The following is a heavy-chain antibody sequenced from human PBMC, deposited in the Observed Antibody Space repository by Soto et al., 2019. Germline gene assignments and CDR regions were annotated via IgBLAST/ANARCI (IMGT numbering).Heavy chain of an antibody. Sequence: GGSLRLSCAASGFTFSSYAMHWVRQAPGKGLEYVSAISSNGGSTYYANSVKGRFTISRDNSKNTLYLQMGSLRAEDMAVYYCARAVAGTGGAFDIWGQGTMVTVSS. J-gene: IGHJ3*02. D-gene: IGHD6-19*01. V-gene: IGHV3-64*01. CDR1: GFTFSSYA. CDR2: ISSNGGST. CDR3: ARAVAGTGGAFDI.